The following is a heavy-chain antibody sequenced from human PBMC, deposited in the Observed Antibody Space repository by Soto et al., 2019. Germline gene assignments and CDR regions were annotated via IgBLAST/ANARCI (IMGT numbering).Heavy chain of an antibody. V-gene: IGHV1-69*13. CDR3: ARDQYSSSSGYYYYYYGMDV. CDR2: IIPIFGTA. Sequence: AAVKVSCKASGGTFSSYASSGVRQAPGQGVEWMGRIIPIFGTANYAQKFQGRVTITADESTSTAYMELSSLRSEDTAVYYCARDQYSSSSGYYYYYYGMDVWGQGTTVTVSS. D-gene: IGHD6-6*01. J-gene: IGHJ6*02. CDR1: GGTFSSYA.